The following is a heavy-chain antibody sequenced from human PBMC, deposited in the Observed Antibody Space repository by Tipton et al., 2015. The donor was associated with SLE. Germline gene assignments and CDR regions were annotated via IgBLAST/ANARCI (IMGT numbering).Heavy chain of an antibody. V-gene: IGHV4-30-2*01. D-gene: IGHD3-16*02. Sequence: TLSLTCVVSGASISTEGYSWSWIRQPPGKGLEWIGYIFHTGSAYYNPSLRSRLTISLDRSNNQFSLKVNSMTAADTAVYYCARRDNFWGSYRRAHPYFDLWGQGALVTVSS. CDR1: GASISTEGYS. J-gene: IGHJ4*02. CDR3: ARRDNFWGSYRRAHPYFDL. CDR2: IFHTGSA.